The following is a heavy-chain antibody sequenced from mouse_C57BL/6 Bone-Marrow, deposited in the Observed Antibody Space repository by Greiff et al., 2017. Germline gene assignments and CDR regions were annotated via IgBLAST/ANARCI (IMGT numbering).Heavy chain of an antibody. CDR1: GFTFSDFY. CDR3: AIDAWELRGWFAY. Sequence: EVMLVESGGGLVQSGRSLRLSCATSGFTFSDFYMEWVRQAPGTGLEWIAASRNKANDYTTEYSASVNGRFIVSRDTSQSILYLQMNALRAEDTAIYYCAIDAWELRGWFAYWGQGTLVTVSA. D-gene: IGHD2-1*01. V-gene: IGHV7-1*01. J-gene: IGHJ3*01. CDR2: SRNKANDYTT.